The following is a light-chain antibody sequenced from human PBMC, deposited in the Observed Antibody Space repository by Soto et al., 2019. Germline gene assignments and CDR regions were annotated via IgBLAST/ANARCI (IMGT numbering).Light chain of an antibody. J-gene: IGLJ2*01. V-gene: IGLV2-11*01. CDR2: DVS. CDR3: CSYAGSYTWV. CDR1: SSDVGAYNY. Sequence: QSALTQPHSVSGSPGQSVTISCTGTSSDVGAYNYVSWYQQHPGKAPKLMIFDVSKRPSGVPDRFSGSKSSNTASLTISGLQAEDEADYSCCSYAGSYTWVFGGGTKVTVL.